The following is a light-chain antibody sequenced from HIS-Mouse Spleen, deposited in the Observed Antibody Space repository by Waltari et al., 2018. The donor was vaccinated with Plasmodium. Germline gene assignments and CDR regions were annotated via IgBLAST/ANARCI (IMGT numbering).Light chain of an antibody. V-gene: IGLV3-1*01. CDR3: QAWDSSVV. CDR2: QDS. Sequence: SYALTQPPSVSVSPGQTASIPCSGDKLGDKYACWYQQKPGPSPVLVSYQDSKRPSGIPERFSGSNSGNTATLTISGTQAMDEADYYCQAWDSSVVFGGGTKLTVL. CDR1: KLGDKY. J-gene: IGLJ2*01.